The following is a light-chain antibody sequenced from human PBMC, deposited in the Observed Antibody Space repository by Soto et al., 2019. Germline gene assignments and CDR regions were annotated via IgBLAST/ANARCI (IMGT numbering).Light chain of an antibody. CDR1: SSNIGSNY. J-gene: IGLJ1*01. CDR2: RNN. CDR3: AAWDDSLSGLYV. Sequence: QSVLTQPPSASGTPGQRVTISCSGSSSNIGSNYVYWYQQLPGTAPKLLIYRNNKRPSGVPDRFSGSNSGTSASLAISGLRSEDEADYYCAAWDDSLSGLYVFGTGTKVTVL. V-gene: IGLV1-47*01.